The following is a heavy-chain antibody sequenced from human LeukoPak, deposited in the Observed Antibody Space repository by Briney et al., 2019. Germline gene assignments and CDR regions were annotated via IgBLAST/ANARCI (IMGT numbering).Heavy chain of an antibody. CDR1: GYSFTSYW. CDR3: ARAYYDILTGYYIGNYYYYGMDV. J-gene: IGHJ6*02. V-gene: IGHV5-10-1*01. D-gene: IGHD3-9*01. Sequence: GESLKISCKGSGYSFTSYWISWVRQMPGKGLEWMGRIDPSDSYTNYSPSFQGHVTISADKSISTAYLQWSSLKASDTAVYYCARAYYDILTGYYIGNYYYYGMDVWGQGTTVTVSS. CDR2: IDPSDSYT.